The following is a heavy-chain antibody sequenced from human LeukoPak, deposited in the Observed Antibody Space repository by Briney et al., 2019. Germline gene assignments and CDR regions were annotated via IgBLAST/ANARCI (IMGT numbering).Heavy chain of an antibody. CDR3: ARDLGSSGVDY. J-gene: IGHJ4*02. Sequence: GASVKVSCKSSGYTFTGHYLHWVRQAPRQGREWMGWINTDSGVPKYRQKFQGRVIMTRDTSISTAYMELSRLTSDDTAVYYCARDLGSSGVDYWGQGTPVTVSS. CDR1: GYTFTGHY. D-gene: IGHD6-19*01. V-gene: IGHV1-2*02. CDR2: INTDSGVP.